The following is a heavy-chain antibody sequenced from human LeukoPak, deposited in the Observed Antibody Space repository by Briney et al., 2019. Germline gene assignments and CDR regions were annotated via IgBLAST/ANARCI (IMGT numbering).Heavy chain of an antibody. J-gene: IGHJ4*02. CDR2: IWFDGTNK. Sequence: GGSLRLSCAASGFTFSSYGMHWVRQAPGKGLEWVAVIWFDGTNKYFADSVKGRFTISRDNSKNTLYLQMNSLRAEDTAVYYCARSAGSGFHLDSWGQGTLVTVSS. CDR3: ARSAGSGFHLDS. V-gene: IGHV3-33*01. CDR1: GFTFSSYG.